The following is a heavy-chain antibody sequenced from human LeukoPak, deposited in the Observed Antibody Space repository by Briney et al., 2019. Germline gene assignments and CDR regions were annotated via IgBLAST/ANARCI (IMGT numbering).Heavy chain of an antibody. CDR3: ARGLDTAKVGY. CDR2: IHPSGST. D-gene: IGHD5-18*01. V-gene: IGHV4-4*08. Sequence: SETLSLTCTVSGASISEYYWTWIRQPPGKGLEWLGHIHPSGSTSSNPSLRSRVTVSVDTPKNQFSLTLSSVTAADTAMYFCARGLDTAKVGYWGQGTLVTVSS. CDR1: GASISEYY. J-gene: IGHJ4*02.